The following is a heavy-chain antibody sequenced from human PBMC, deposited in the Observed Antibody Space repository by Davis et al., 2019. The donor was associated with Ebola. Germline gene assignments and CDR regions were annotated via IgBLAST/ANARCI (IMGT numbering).Heavy chain of an antibody. CDR2: TNYYGE. CDR3: ARDSGWSGVVS. D-gene: IGHD6-19*01. J-gene: IGHJ5*01. Sequence: GESLKISCTASGFTFSSFAMTWVRQAPGRGLEWVSTTNYYGEDYADSVKGRFTISRDNAKNSLYLQMNSLRAEDTAVYYCARDSGWSGVVSWGQGTLVTVSS. CDR1: GFTFSSFA. V-gene: IGHV3-23*01.